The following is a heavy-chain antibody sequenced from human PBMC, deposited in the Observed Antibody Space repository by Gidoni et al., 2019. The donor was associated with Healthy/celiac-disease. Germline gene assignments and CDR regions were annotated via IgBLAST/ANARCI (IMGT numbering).Heavy chain of an antibody. CDR1: GGSFSGYY. CDR3: ARGRIYIAVAGTWFDY. V-gene: IGHV4-34*01. J-gene: IGHJ4*02. Sequence: VQLPQWGAGLLKPSETLSRTCAVYGGSFSGYYWRWIRQPPGKGLEWIGEINHSGSTNYNPSLKSRVTISVDTSKNQFSLKLSSVTAADTAVYYCARGRIYIAVAGTWFDYWGQGTLVTVSS. D-gene: IGHD6-19*01. CDR2: INHSGST.